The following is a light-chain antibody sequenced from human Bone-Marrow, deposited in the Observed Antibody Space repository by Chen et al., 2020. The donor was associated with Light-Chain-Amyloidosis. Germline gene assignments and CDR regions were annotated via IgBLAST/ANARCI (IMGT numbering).Light chain of an antibody. CDR2: RNN. J-gene: IGLJ3*02. Sequence: QAGLTQPPSVSKALGPTATLTGTGNSNDVGYHGAALLQQHQGQPPKLLSYRNNNRPSGISGRFSASRSGTTASLTITGLQPEDEADYYCSSWDSSLTAWVFGGGTSLTVL. CDR1: SNDVGYHG. CDR3: SSWDSSLTAWV. V-gene: IGLV10-54*04.